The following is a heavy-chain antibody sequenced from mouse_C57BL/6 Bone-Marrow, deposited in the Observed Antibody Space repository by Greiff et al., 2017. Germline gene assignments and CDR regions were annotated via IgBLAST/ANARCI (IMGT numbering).Heavy chain of an antibody. V-gene: IGHV1-52*01. Sequence: VKLQQPGAELVRPGSSVKLSCKASGYTFTSYWMHWVKQRPIPGLEWIGNIDPSDRETHYNQKFKDKATLTVDKSSSTAYMQLSSLTSEDSAVYYCARGQFILDYWGQGTTLTVSS. CDR3: ARGQFILDY. CDR2: IDPSDRET. J-gene: IGHJ2*01. D-gene: IGHD1-1*01. CDR1: GYTFTSYW.